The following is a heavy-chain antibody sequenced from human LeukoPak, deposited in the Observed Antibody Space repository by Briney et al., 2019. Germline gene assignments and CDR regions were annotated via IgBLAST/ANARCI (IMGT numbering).Heavy chain of an antibody. CDR1: GYIFTNYA. CDR3: ARGDCLHDY. CDR2: INTNAGNP. J-gene: IGHJ4*02. Sequence: ASVKVSCKASGYIFTNYAMNWVRQAPGQGLEWMGWINTNAGNPTYAQGFTGRFVFSLDTSVSTAYLQISSLKADDTAVYYCARGDCLHDYWGQGTLVTVSS. D-gene: IGHD2-21*02. V-gene: IGHV7-4-1*02.